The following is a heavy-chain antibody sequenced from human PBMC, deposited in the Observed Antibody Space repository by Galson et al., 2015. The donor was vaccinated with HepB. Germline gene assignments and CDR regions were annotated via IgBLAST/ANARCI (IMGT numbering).Heavy chain of an antibody. Sequence: LRLSCAASGFTFSSYGMHWVRQAPGKGLEWVAVIWYDGSNKYYADSVKGRFTISRDNSKNTLYLQMNSLRAEDTAVYYCARDIKGYSYGRDWFDPWGQGTLVTVSS. CDR1: GFTFSSYG. J-gene: IGHJ5*02. V-gene: IGHV3-33*01. D-gene: IGHD5-18*01. CDR3: ARDIKGYSYGRDWFDP. CDR2: IWYDGSNK.